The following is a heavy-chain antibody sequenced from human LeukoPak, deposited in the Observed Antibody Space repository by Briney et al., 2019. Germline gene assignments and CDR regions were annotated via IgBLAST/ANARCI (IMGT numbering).Heavy chain of an antibody. D-gene: IGHD3-22*01. Sequence: ASVKVSCKASGYTFTGYYMHWVRQAPGQGLEWMGWINPNSGGTNYAQKLQGRVTMTTDTSTSTAYMELRSLRSDDTAVYYCARDGPYDSSGYYYGWFDPWGQGTLVTVSS. V-gene: IGHV1-2*02. CDR2: INPNSGGT. J-gene: IGHJ5*02. CDR3: ARDGPYDSSGYYYGWFDP. CDR1: GYTFTGYY.